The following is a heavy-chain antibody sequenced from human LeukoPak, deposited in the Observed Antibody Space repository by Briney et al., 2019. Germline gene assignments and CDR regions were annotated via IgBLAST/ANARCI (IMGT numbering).Heavy chain of an antibody. CDR1: GFTFSSYA. CDR2: VSGSGGST. J-gene: IGHJ4*02. V-gene: IGHV3-23*01. D-gene: IGHD3-22*01. Sequence: GGSLGLSCAASGFTFSSYAMSWVRQAPGKGLEWVSAVSGSGGSTYYADSVKGRFTISRDNSKNTLYLQMNSLRAEDTAVYYCAKTPGLDYYSSGYEGYWGQGTLVTVSS. CDR3: AKTPGLDYYSSGYEGY.